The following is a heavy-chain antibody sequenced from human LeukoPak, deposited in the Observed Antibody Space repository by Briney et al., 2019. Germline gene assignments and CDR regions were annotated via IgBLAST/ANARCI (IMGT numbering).Heavy chain of an antibody. CDR2: ISWNSGSI. J-gene: IGHJ4*02. D-gene: IGHD5-18*01. V-gene: IGHV3-9*01. Sequence: GRSLRLSCAASGFTFDDYAMHWVRQAPGKGLEWVSGISWNSGSIGYADSVKGRFTISRDNAKNSLYLQMNSLRAEDTALHYCAKDQFRSYGSFDYWGQGTLVTVSS. CDR3: AKDQFRSYGSFDY. CDR1: GFTFDDYA.